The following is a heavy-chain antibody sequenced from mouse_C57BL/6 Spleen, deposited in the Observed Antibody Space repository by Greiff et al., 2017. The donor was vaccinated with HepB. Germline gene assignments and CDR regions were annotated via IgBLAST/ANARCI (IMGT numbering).Heavy chain of an antibody. Sequence: EVKLVESGGGLVQPGGSLKLSCAASGFTFSDYYMYWVRQTPEKRLEWVAYISNGGGSTYYPDTVKGRFTISRDNAKNTLYLQMSRLKSEDTAMYYCARHEYYGSFDYWGQGTTLTVSS. V-gene: IGHV5-12*01. CDR3: ARHEYYGSFDY. J-gene: IGHJ2*01. CDR2: ISNGGGST. CDR1: GFTFSDYY. D-gene: IGHD1-1*01.